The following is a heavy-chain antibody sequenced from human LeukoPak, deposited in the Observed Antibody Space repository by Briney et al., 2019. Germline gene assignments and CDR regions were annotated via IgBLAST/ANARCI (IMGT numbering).Heavy chain of an antibody. CDR3: ASGSSGYLDY. Sequence: SETLSLTCTVSGGSISSYYWSWIRQPPGKGLEWIGYIYYSGSTNYNPSLKSRVTISVDTSKNQFSLKLSSVTAADTAVYYCASGSSGYLDYWGRGTLVTVSS. D-gene: IGHD3-22*01. CDR2: IYYSGST. CDR1: GGSISSYY. V-gene: IGHV4-59*01. J-gene: IGHJ4*02.